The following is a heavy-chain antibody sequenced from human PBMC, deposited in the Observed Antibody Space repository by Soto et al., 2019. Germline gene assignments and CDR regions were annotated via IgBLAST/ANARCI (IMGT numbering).Heavy chain of an antibody. CDR1: GFTFSSYW. Sequence: GSLRLSCAASGFTFSSYWMSWVRQAPGKGLEWVANIKQDGSEKYYVDSVKGRFTISRDNAKNSLYLQMNSLRAEDTAVYYCANLEMATISAFDIWGQGTMVTVSS. V-gene: IGHV3-7*01. CDR3: ANLEMATISAFDI. J-gene: IGHJ3*02. D-gene: IGHD5-12*01. CDR2: IKQDGSEK.